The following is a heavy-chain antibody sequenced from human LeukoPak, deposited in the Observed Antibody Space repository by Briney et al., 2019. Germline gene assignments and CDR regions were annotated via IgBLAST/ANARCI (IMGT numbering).Heavy chain of an antibody. CDR1: GYTFTGYY. CDR2: INPNSGGT. J-gene: IGHJ4*02. Sequence: ASGKAACKASGYTFTGYYMHWVRQAPGQGLEWMGWINPNSGGTNYAQKFQGRVTMTRDTSISTAYMELSRLRSDDTAVYYCARDRNQNSTRFDYWGQGTLVTVSS. D-gene: IGHD1-14*01. CDR3: ARDRNQNSTRFDY. V-gene: IGHV1-2*02.